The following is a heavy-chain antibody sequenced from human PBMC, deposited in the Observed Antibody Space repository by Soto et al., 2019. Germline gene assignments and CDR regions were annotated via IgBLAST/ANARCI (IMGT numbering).Heavy chain of an antibody. CDR2: ISSSGSTI. V-gene: IGHV3-11*01. J-gene: IGHJ6*02. CDR1: GFTFSDYY. CDR3: ARVIGSDYDILTGYYYYYYGMDV. D-gene: IGHD3-9*01. Sequence: PGGSLRLSCAASGFTFSDYYMSWIRQAPGKGLEWVSYISSSGSTIYYADSVKGRFTISRDNAKNSLYLQMNILRAEDTAVYYCARVIGSDYDILTGYYYYYYGMDVWGQGTTVTVS.